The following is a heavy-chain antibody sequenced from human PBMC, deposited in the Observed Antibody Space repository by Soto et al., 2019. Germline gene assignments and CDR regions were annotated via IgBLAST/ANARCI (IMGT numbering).Heavy chain of an antibody. V-gene: IGHV4-30-4*01. Sequence: SETLSLTCTVSGGSISSGDYYWSWIRQPPGKGLEWIGYIYYSGGTYYNPSLKSRVTISVDTSENQFSLKLSSVTAADTAVYYCARAPPGAFGMDVWGQGTTVTVS. CDR2: IYYSGGT. D-gene: IGHD3-10*01. CDR3: ARAPPGAFGMDV. J-gene: IGHJ6*02. CDR1: GGSISSGDYY.